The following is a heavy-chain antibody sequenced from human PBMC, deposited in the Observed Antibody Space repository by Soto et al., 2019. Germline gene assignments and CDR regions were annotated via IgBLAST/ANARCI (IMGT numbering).Heavy chain of an antibody. CDR3: AKDLSGYSYGSDAFDI. D-gene: IGHD5-18*01. J-gene: IGHJ3*02. V-gene: IGHV3-30*18. CDR1: GFTFSSYG. CDR2: ISYDGSNK. Sequence: HPGGSLRLSCAASGFTFSSYGMHWVRQAPGKGLEWVAVISYDGSNKYYADSVKGRFTISRDNSKNTLYLQMNSLRAEDTAVYYCAKDLSGYSYGSDAFDIWGQGTMVTVSS.